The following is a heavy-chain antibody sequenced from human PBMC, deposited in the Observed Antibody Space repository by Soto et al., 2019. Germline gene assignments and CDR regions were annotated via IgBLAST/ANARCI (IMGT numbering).Heavy chain of an antibody. CDR3: ARVNHVFLPEGWNYDLDAPYYYYGMDA. CDR1: GYTFTSYA. D-gene: IGHD1-7*01. V-gene: IGHV1-3*01. J-gene: IGHJ6*02. CDR2: INARNGNT. Sequence: ASVKVSCKASGYTFTSYAMHWVRQAPGQRLEWMGWINARNGNTKYSQKFQGRVTITRDTSASTAYMELSSLRSEDTAVYYCARVNHVFLPEGWNYDLDAPYYYYGMDAWGQGTTVTVSS.